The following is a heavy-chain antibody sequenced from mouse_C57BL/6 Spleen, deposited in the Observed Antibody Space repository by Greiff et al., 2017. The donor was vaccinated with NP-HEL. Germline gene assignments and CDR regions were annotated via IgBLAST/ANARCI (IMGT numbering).Heavy chain of an antibody. CDR1: GYTFTSYW. CDR2: INPSNGGT. J-gene: IGHJ3*01. D-gene: IGHD4-1*01. Sequence: QVQVQQPGTELVKPGASVKLSCKASGYTFTSYWMHWVKQRPGQGLEWIGNINPSNGGTNYNEKFKSKATLTVDKSSSTAYMQLISLTSEDSAVYYCARIGISWDEKAWLAYWGQGTLVTVSA. V-gene: IGHV1-53*01. CDR3: ARIGISWDEKAWLAY.